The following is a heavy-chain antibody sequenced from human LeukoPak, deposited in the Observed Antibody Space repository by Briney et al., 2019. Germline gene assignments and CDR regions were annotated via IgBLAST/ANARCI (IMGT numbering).Heavy chain of an antibody. J-gene: IGHJ6*03. Sequence: SETVSLTCAVYGGTFSGYYWSWIRQPPGKGLEWIGEINHSGSTNYNPSLKSRVTISVDTSKNQFSLKLRSVTAADAAVYYCARTGLDIVVVPAAIRTYYYYYMDVWGKGTTVTVSS. CDR1: GGTFSGYY. CDR3: ARTGLDIVVVPAAIRTYYYYYMDV. V-gene: IGHV4-34*01. CDR2: INHSGST. D-gene: IGHD2-2*02.